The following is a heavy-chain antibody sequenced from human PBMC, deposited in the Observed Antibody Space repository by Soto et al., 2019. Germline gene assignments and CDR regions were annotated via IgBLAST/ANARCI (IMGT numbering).Heavy chain of an antibody. CDR1: GESFSGYI. CDR2: INHSGSA. J-gene: IGHJ4*02. D-gene: IGHD6-19*01. Sequence: TSETLSLTCAVYGESFSGYIWTWIRQTPGKGLQRIGQINHSGSASYNPSLKSRVTISVHTSNSQFSLELSSVTAADTAVYYCARGLITGSHYSGGWYYFDSWGQGTQVTVSS. V-gene: IGHV4-34*01. CDR3: ARGLITGSHYSGGWYYFDS.